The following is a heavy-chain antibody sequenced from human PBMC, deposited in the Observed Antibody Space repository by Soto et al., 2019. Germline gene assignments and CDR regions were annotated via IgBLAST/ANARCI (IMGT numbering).Heavy chain of an antibody. CDR1: GFTFSHYW. D-gene: IGHD2-15*01. V-gene: IGHV3-74*01. Sequence: EVQLVESGGGLVQPGGSLRLSCAASGFTFSHYWMYWVRQAPGKGLVWVSRINSDGSVSSYADSVKGRPTISRDNVKNTLYLQMDSLRAEDTAVYYCARGDCVGGTCYSLAGSFYYYMDVWGKGTTVTVSS. CDR3: ARGDCVGGTCYSLAGSFYYYMDV. CDR2: INSDGSVS. J-gene: IGHJ6*03.